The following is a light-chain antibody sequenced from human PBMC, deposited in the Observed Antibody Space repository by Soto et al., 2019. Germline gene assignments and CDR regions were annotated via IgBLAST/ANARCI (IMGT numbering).Light chain of an antibody. V-gene: IGKV3-20*01. CDR2: GAS. CDR3: LQYGSTPGT. Sequence: EIVLTQSPGTLSSSPGERATLSCRASQSIPNSYLSWYQHKPGQAPRLLIHGASSRATGTPDRFSGSGSGTDFTLIIDRLEPEDFALYYCLQYGSTPGTFGQGTKVDLK. CDR1: QSIPNSY. J-gene: IGKJ1*01.